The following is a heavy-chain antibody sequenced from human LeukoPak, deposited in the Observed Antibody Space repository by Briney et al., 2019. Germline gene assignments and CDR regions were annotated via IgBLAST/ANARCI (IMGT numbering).Heavy chain of an antibody. CDR1: GFSFSSYA. CDR3: ARKPLSGGYGGTIDY. V-gene: IGHV3-23*01. D-gene: IGHD5-12*01. Sequence: PGGSLRLSCAASGFSFSSYAMNWVRQAPGKGLEWVSGITDSGGRTYYVDSVKGRFTISRDTSKTTLYLQMNSLRAEDTAIYYCARKPLSGGYGGTIDYWGQGTLVTVSS. CDR2: ITDSGGRT. J-gene: IGHJ4*02.